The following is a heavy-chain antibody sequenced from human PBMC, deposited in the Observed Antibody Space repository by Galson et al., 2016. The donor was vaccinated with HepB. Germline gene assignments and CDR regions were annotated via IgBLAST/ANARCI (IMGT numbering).Heavy chain of an antibody. CDR1: GDSSSSSYY. CDR3: ATDSGYYPGVYFDY. D-gene: IGHD3-22*01. V-gene: IGHV4-39*01. Sequence: SETLSLTCSVSGDSSSSSYYWGWIRQPPGKGLEWIGSIYYSGSTYYNPSLKSRVTISVDTSKNQFSLKLSSVTAADTAVYYCATDSGYYPGVYFDYWGQGTLVTVSS. J-gene: IGHJ4*02. CDR2: IYYSGST.